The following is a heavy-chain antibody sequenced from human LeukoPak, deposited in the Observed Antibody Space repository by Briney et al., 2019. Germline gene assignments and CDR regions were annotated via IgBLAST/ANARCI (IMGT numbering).Heavy chain of an antibody. CDR1: GFTFSSYS. D-gene: IGHD1-7*01. Sequence: PGGSLRLSCTASGFTFSSYSMNWVRQAPGKGLEWVSYISSSSTIYYADSVKGRFTISRDNAKNSLYLQMNSLRAEDTAVYYCARDSDWNYVFDYWGQGTLVTVSS. CDR3: ARDSDWNYVFDY. CDR2: ISSSSTI. V-gene: IGHV3-48*01. J-gene: IGHJ4*02.